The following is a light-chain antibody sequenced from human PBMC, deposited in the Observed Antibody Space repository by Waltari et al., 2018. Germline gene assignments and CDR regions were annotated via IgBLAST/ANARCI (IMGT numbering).Light chain of an antibody. CDR2: GAS. Sequence: EIVMTQSPATLSVSTGDRATLSCRASHSVTSNLAWYQQKPGQAPRLLIYGASTRATGIPARFSGSGSGTEFTLTISSLQSEDFAVYYCQQYNNWPRTFGQGTKVEIK. CDR3: QQYNNWPRT. J-gene: IGKJ1*01. V-gene: IGKV3-15*01. CDR1: HSVTSN.